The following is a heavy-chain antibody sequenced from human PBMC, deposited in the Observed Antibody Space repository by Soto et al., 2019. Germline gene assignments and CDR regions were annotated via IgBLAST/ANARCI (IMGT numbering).Heavy chain of an antibody. J-gene: IGHJ3*01. CDR2: VNPSNGNT. V-gene: IGHV1-3*01. Sequence: QVQLVQSGAEVRKPGASVKVSCKTSGYTFLSYAIHWVRQAPGQGLEWMGWVNPSNGNTKYSENFQVRLSLTRDASANTAYMEWSSLRSQDTAVYYCARRLSVFDVWGQGTMVTVSS. CDR3: ARRLSVFDV. CDR1: GYTFLSYA.